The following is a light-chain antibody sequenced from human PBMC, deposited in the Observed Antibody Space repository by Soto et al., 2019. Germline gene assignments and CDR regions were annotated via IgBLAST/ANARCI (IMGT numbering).Light chain of an antibody. CDR2: EAS. V-gene: IGKV1-5*03. Sequence: DIQMTQSPSTLSASVGDRVTITCRASQSTSTWLAWYQQRPGKTPKLLISEASKLESGVPSRFSGSGSGTEFTLTISSVQADDFATYYCQQYSTYPYAFGQGTKVEIK. CDR1: QSTSTW. CDR3: QQYSTYPYA. J-gene: IGKJ1*01.